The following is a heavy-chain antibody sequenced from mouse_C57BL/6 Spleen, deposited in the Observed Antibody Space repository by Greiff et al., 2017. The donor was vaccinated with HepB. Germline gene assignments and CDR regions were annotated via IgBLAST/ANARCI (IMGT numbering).Heavy chain of an antibody. J-gene: IGHJ3*01. CDR1: GFTFSSYA. CDR2: ISDGGSYT. Sequence: EVQVVESGGGLVKPGGSLKLSCAASGFTFSSYAMSWVRQTPEKRLEWVATISDGGSYTYYPDNVKGRFTISRDNAKNNLYLQMSHLKSEDTAMYYCARLLLRTYWGQGTLVTVSA. CDR3: ARLLLRTY. V-gene: IGHV5-4*01. D-gene: IGHD1-1*01.